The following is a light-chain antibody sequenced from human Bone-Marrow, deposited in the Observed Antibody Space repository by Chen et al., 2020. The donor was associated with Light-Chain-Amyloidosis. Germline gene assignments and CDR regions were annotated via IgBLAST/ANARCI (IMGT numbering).Light chain of an antibody. CDR3: QVWDRSSDRPV. J-gene: IGLJ3*02. CDR2: DDI. V-gene: IGLV3-21*02. CDR1: NIGYTS. Sequence: SYVRTHPCSVAVAPGQTATLACGGNNIGYTSVHWYQQTPGQAPLLVFYDDIDRPSGIPERLSGSNSGNTATLTISRVEAGDEAAYYCQVWDRSSDRPVFGGGTKLTVL.